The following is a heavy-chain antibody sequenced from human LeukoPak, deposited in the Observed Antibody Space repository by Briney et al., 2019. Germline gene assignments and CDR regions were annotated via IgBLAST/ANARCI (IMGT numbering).Heavy chain of an antibody. V-gene: IGHV1-46*01. Sequence: ASVKVSCKASGYTFTSYYMHWVRQAPGQGLEWMGIINPSGGSTSYAQKFQGRVTMTTDTSTSTAYMELRSLRSDDTAVYYCATSPPSVRGRDYWGQGTLVTVSS. CDR1: GYTFTSYY. CDR2: INPSGGST. D-gene: IGHD3-10*02. J-gene: IGHJ4*02. CDR3: ATSPPSVRGRDY.